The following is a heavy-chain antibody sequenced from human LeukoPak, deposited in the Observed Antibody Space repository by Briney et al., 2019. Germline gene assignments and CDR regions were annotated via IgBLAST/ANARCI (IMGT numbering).Heavy chain of an antibody. CDR3: ARDMSWELRTPGH. D-gene: IGHD1-26*01. CDR1: GFTFSSYS. V-gene: IGHV3-21*01. Sequence: GGSLRLSCAASGFTFSSYSMNWVRQAPGKGLEWVSSISSSSSYIYYADSVKGRFTISRDTTKNSLYLHMNSLRAEDTAVYFCARDMSWELRTPGHWREGTLVTVSS. CDR2: ISSSSSYI. J-gene: IGHJ1*01.